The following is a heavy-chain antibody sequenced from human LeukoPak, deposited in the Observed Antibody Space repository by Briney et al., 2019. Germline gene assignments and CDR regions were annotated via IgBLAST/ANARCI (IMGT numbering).Heavy chain of an antibody. J-gene: IGHJ4*02. CDR1: GGSISSYY. V-gene: IGHV4-4*07. Sequence: SETLSLTCTVSGGSISSYYWSWIRQPAGKGLEWIGRIYTSGSTNYNPSLKSRVTMSVDTSKNQFSLKLSSVTAADTAVYYCARDEMATTLYYFDYWGQGTLVTVSS. CDR2: IYTSGST. CDR3: ARDEMATTLYYFDY. D-gene: IGHD5-24*01.